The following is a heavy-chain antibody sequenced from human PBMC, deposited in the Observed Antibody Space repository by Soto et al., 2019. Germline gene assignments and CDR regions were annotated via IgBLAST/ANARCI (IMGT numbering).Heavy chain of an antibody. J-gene: IGHJ4*02. CDR3: AKQVFDSYARRGGQYYFDS. Sequence: PGESLKISCKGSGYSFAGYWITWVRQKPGKGLEWMGRIDPSDSQTYYSPSFRGHVTISATKSVTTVFLQWSSLRASDTAMYYCAKQVFDSYARRGGQYYFDSWGQGIQVTVSS. D-gene: IGHD2-15*01. CDR1: GYSFAGYW. CDR2: IDPSDSQT. V-gene: IGHV5-10-1*01.